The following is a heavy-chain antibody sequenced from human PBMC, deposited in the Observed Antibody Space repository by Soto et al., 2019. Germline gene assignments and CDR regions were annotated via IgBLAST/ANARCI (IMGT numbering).Heavy chain of an antibody. CDR1: GFPFSSYW. V-gene: IGHV3-74*01. D-gene: IGHD3-16*01. J-gene: IGHJ4*02. CDR2: ISSDGSST. CDR3: ARGKDRGSYFLDS. Sequence: EVQLVESGGGLVPPGGSLRLSCAASGFPFSSYWMHWVRQAPGKGLVCVSRISSDGSSTTYADSVRGRFTISRDNAKNTLSLEMNSLRAEDTAVYYCARGKDRGSYFLDSWGQGTLVTVSS.